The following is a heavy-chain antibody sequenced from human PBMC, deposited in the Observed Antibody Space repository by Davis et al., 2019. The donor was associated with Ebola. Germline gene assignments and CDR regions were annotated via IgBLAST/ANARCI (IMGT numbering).Heavy chain of an antibody. CDR3: AREERVYYGDYESYYFDY. CDR1: GGSVSSGSYY. D-gene: IGHD4-17*01. V-gene: IGHV4-61*01. CDR2: IYYSGST. J-gene: IGHJ4*02. Sequence: PSETLSLTCTVSGGSVSSGSYYWSWIRQPPGKGLEWIGYIYYSGSTNYNPSLKSRVTISVDTSKNQFSLKLSSVTAADTAVYYCAREERVYYGDYESYYFDYWGQGTLVTVSS.